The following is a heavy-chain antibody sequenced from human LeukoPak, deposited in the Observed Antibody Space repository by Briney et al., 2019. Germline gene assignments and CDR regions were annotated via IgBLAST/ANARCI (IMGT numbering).Heavy chain of an antibody. CDR3: ARRGYSSGWYEEDFDY. CDR1: GYTFTGYI. V-gene: IGHV1-2*02. D-gene: IGHD6-19*01. Sequence: ASVKVSCKASGYTFTGYIMHWVRQAPGQGLEWMGWINPNSGGTNCAQNFQGRVTMTRDTSISTAYMELSRLRSDDTAVYYCARRGYSSGWYEEDFDYWGQGTLVTVSS. J-gene: IGHJ4*02. CDR2: INPNSGGT.